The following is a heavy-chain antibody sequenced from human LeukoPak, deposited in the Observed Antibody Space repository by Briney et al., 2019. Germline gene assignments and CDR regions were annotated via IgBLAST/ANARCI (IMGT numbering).Heavy chain of an antibody. V-gene: IGHV4-34*01. Sequence: SETLSLTCAVYGGSFSGYYWSWIRQPPGKWLEWIGEINHSGSTNYNPSLKSRVTISVDTSKNQFSLQLNSVTPEDTAVYYCSRGWLQQGFDYWGQGTLVTVSS. J-gene: IGHJ4*02. CDR1: GGSFSGYY. D-gene: IGHD5-24*01. CDR2: INHSGST. CDR3: SRGWLQQGFDY.